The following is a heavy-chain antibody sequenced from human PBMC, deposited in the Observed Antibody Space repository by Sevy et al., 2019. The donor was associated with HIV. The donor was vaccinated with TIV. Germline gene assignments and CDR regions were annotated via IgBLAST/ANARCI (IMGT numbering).Heavy chain of an antibody. Sequence: GGYLRLSCTASGFNFNNYWMHWVRQVPGKGLVWVSRINSDGYSINYADFVKGRFTISRDNAKNTLYVQMNSLRAEDTAVYFSSRGSRGTMGVWGQGTTVTVSS. CDR1: GFNFNNYW. V-gene: IGHV3-74*01. CDR3: SRGSRGTMGV. D-gene: IGHD1-1*01. CDR2: INSDGYSI. J-gene: IGHJ6*02.